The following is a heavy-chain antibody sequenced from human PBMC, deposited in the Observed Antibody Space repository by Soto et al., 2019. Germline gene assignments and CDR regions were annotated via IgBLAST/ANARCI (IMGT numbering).Heavy chain of an antibody. V-gene: IGHV3-13*01. Sequence: EVQLVESGGGLVQPGGSLRLSCAASGFTFSSYDMHWVRQATGKGLEWVSAIGTAGDTYYPGSVKGRFTISRENAKNSLYLQMNSLRAEDTAVYYCARDSRCSSWYFGMDVWGQGTTVTVSS. J-gene: IGHJ6*02. CDR3: ARDSRCSSWYFGMDV. CDR2: IGTAGDT. D-gene: IGHD6-13*01. CDR1: GFTFSSYD.